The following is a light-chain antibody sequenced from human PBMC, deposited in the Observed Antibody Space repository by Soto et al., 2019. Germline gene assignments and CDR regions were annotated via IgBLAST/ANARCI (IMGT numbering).Light chain of an antibody. V-gene: IGKV3-15*01. CDR1: QSVSSN. Sequence: EIVLTQSPATLSVSPWERATRSCSASQSVSSNLAWYQQKPGQAPRLLIYGASTRATGIPARFSGSGSGTEFTLTISSLQSEDFAVYYCQQYNNWPQTFGQGTKVDIK. CDR3: QQYNNWPQT. CDR2: GAS. J-gene: IGKJ1*01.